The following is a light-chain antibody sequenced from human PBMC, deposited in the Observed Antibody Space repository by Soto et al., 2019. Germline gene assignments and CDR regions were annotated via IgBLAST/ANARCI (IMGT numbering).Light chain of an antibody. V-gene: IGLV1-40*01. Sequence: QSVLTQPPSVSGAPGQRVTISCTGGSSNIGAGYDVHWYQQLPGTAPKVLIYGNSNRPSGVPDRFSGSKSATSASLAITGLQAEDEADYSCQSYDNSLSGWVFGGGTQLTVL. CDR3: QSYDNSLSGWV. CDR2: GNS. J-gene: IGLJ2*01. CDR1: SSNIGAGYD.